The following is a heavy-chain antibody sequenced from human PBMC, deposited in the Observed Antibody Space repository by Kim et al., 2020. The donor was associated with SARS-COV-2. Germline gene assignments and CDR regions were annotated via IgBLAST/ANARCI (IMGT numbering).Heavy chain of an antibody. CDR2: INHSGST. Sequence: SETLSLTCAVYGGSFSGYYWSWIRQPPGKGLEWIGEINHSGSTNYNPPLKSRVTISVDTSKNQFSLKLSSVTAADTAVYYCARGSRFVGYCSGGSCYSRYFDYWGQGTLVTVSS. V-gene: IGHV4-34*01. J-gene: IGHJ4*02. CDR3: ARGSRFVGYCSGGSCYSRYFDY. D-gene: IGHD2-15*01. CDR1: GGSFSGYY.